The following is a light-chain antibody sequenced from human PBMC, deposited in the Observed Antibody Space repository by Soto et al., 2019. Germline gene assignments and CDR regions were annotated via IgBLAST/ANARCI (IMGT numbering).Light chain of an antibody. CDR3: QQYNTYST. V-gene: IGKV1-5*03. J-gene: IGKJ1*01. Sequence: DIQMTQSPSTLSASVGDRVTITCRASQSISSYLAWYQQRPGKAPKLLIYKASSLGSGVPSRFSGSGSGTEFTLTINSLQHDDFANYFFQQYNTYSTFGQGTKVAIK. CDR1: QSISSY. CDR2: KAS.